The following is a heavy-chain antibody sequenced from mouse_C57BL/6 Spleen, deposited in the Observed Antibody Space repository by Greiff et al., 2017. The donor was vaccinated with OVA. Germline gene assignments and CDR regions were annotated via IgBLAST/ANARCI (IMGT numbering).Heavy chain of an antibody. D-gene: IGHD4-1*01. CDR1: GYSITSGYY. CDR2: ISYDGSN. V-gene: IGHV3-6*01. CDR3: AALLGYYAMDY. Sequence: EVHLVESGPGLVKPSQSLSLTCSVTGYSITSGYYWNWIRQFPGNKLEWMGYISYDGSNNYNPSLKNRISITRDTSKNQFFLKLNSVTTEDTATYYCAALLGYYAMDYWGQGTSVTVSS. J-gene: IGHJ4*01.